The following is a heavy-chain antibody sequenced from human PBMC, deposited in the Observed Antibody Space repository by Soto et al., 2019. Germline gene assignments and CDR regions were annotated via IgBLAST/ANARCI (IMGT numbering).Heavy chain of an antibody. V-gene: IGHV1-2*04. CDR1: GYTFTGYY. D-gene: IGHD6-13*01. Sequence: GASVKVSCKASGYTFTGYYMHWVRQAPGQGLEWMGWINPNSGGTNYARKFQGWVTMTRDTSISTAYMELSRLRSDDTAVYYCAAFIAAAPDAFDIWGQGTLVTVSS. CDR2: INPNSGGT. CDR3: AAFIAAAPDAFDI. J-gene: IGHJ3*02.